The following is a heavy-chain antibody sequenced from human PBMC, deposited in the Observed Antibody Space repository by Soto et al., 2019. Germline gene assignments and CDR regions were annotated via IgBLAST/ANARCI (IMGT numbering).Heavy chain of an antibody. D-gene: IGHD2-2*01. V-gene: IGHV4-59*01. J-gene: IGHJ6*02. CDR1: GGTIRSDY. Sequence: SETLSLTCSVSGGTIRSDYWSWIRQPPGKRLEWIGYIYYSGSTNYNPSLKSRVTISVDTSKNQFSLKLSSVTAADTAVYYCARVRSTSSPLYYYDGMDVWGQGTTVAVPS. CDR2: IYYSGST. CDR3: ARVRSTSSPLYYYDGMDV.